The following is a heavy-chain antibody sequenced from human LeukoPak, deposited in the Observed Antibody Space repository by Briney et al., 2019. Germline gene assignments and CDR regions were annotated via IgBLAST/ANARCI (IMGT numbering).Heavy chain of an antibody. Sequence: SETLSLTCTVSGGSISSSSYYWGWIRQPPGKGLEWIGSIYYSGSTYDNPSLKSRVTISVDTSKNQFSLKLSSVTAADTAVYYCARDLGYSYGTFDYWGQGTLVTVSS. CDR1: GGSISSSSYY. CDR3: ARDLGYSYGTFDY. D-gene: IGHD5-18*01. CDR2: IYYSGST. J-gene: IGHJ4*02. V-gene: IGHV4-39*07.